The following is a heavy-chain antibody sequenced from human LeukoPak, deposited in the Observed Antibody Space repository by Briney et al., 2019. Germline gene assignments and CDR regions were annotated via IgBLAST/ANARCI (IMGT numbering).Heavy chain of an antibody. J-gene: IGHJ6*03. V-gene: IGHV3-72*01. CDR3: TRHTEWEGGYYYYYMDV. D-gene: IGHD1-26*01. Sequence: GGSLRLSCAASGFTLSDHHMDWVRQAPGKGLEWGGRTRSKANSYTTEYAASVKGRFTNSRDESENSLYLHMTSLKTEDTAVYYCTRHTEWEGGYYYYYMDVWGKGTTVTVSS. CDR1: GFTLSDHH. CDR2: TRSKANSYTT.